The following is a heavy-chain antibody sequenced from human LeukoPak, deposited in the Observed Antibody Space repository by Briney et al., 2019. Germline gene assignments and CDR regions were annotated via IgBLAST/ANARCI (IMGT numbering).Heavy chain of an antibody. V-gene: IGHV4-61*02. CDR3: ARDRVGRTTSAAFDI. J-gene: IGHJ3*02. CDR1: GGSISSGSYY. D-gene: IGHD1-1*01. CDR2: IYTSGST. Sequence: PSETLSLTCTVSGGSISSGSYYWSWIRQPAGKGLEWIGRIYTSGSTNYNPSLKSRVTISVDTSKNQFSLKLSSVTAADTAVYYCARDRVGRTTSAAFDIWGQGTMVTVSS.